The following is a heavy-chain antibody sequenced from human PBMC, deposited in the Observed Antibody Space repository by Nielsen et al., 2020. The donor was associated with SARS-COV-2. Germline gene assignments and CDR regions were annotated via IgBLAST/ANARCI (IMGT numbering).Heavy chain of an antibody. V-gene: IGHV5-51*01. D-gene: IGHD2-2*01. CDR2: IYPGDSDT. J-gene: IGHJ3*02. CDR1: GYTFTTYW. Sequence: GESLKISCKASGYTFTTYWIGWVRQMPGKGLEWMGFIYPGDSDTRYSPSFRGQVTISADTSISTAYLQWSSLQASDTAMYYCARRSPMGGIVVGDAFDIWGQGTMVTVSS. CDR3: ARRSPMGGIVVGDAFDI.